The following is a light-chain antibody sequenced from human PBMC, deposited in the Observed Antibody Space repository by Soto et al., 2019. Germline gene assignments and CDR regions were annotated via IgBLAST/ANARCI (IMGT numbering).Light chain of an antibody. J-gene: IGKJ3*01. CDR2: AAS. CDR1: QSISSY. CDR3: QQSDSFPFT. Sequence: DIQMTQSPSSLSASVGDRVTITCRASQSISSYLIWYQQKPGKAPNLLIYAASTLQSGVPSRFSGSGSGTDFTLTISSLQPEDFATYYCQQSDSFPFTFGPGTKVDFK. V-gene: IGKV1-39*01.